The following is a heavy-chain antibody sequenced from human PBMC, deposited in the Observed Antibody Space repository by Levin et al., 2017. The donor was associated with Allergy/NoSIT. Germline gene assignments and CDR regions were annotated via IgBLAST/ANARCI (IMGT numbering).Heavy chain of an antibody. Sequence: GESLKISCAPSGFIFTNYWMRWIRQVPGKGLEWVASVSQDGNEKYYVDSVKGRFTISRDNAKNSLYLQMNSLRAEDTAVYYCARKITVSGAVAYMDVWGEGTTVTVSS. D-gene: IGHD3-3*01. CDR3: ARKITVSGAVAYMDV. CDR1: GFIFTNYW. V-gene: IGHV3-7*03. CDR2: VSQDGNEK. J-gene: IGHJ6*03.